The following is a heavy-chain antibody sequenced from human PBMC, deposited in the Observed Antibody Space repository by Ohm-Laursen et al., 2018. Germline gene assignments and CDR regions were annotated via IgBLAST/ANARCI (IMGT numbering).Heavy chain of an antibody. V-gene: IGHV3-9*01. D-gene: IGHD6-19*01. J-gene: IGHJ5*02. CDR1: GFTFSSYE. Sequence: SLRLSCAASGFTFSSYEMNWVRQTPGKGLEWVSGISWNSGSIGYADSVKGRFTISRDNAKNSLYLQMNSLRAEDTALYYCAKADSIAVAGNVPTLFDPWGQGTLVTVSS. CDR3: AKADSIAVAGNVPTLFDP. CDR2: ISWNSGSI.